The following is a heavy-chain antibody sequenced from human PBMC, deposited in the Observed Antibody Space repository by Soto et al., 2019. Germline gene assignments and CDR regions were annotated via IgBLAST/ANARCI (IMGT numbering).Heavy chain of an antibody. CDR2: INSDGSST. CDR1: GFTFNTYW. CDR3: ARAGVSSTIRNAFDM. J-gene: IGHJ3*02. Sequence: PGGSLRLSCAASGFTFNTYWMHWVRQVPGKGLVWVSRINSDGSSTNYADSVKGRFTISRDNAKNTLYLQMNSLSAEDTAMYYCARAGVSSTIRNAFDMWGQGTMVTVSS. V-gene: IGHV3-74*01. D-gene: IGHD3-10*01.